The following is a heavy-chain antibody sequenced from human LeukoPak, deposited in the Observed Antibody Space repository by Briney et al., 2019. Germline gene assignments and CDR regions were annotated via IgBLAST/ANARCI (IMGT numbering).Heavy chain of an antibody. J-gene: IGHJ4*02. V-gene: IGHV1-8*01. CDR3: AQGGTASDYFDY. CDR2: MNPNSGNT. CDR1: GYTFTSYD. D-gene: IGHD3-3*01. Sequence: GASVKVSCKASGYTFTSYDINWVRQATGQGLEWMGRMNPNSGNTGYAQKFQGRVTMTRNTSISTAYMELSSLRSEDTAVYYCAQGGTASDYFDYWGQGTLVTVSS.